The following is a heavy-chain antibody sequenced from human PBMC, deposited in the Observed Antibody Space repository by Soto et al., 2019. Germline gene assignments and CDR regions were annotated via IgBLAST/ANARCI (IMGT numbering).Heavy chain of an antibody. D-gene: IGHD4-17*01. CDR3: AREPYGGNPLGP. Sequence: GGSLRLSCPASGFTFSTYEMNWVRQAPGKGLEWVSYISSRHDTIYYADSVKGRFTISRDNAKDSLYPQMNSLRVEDTAVYYCAREPYGGNPLGPWGQGTLVTVSS. CDR1: GFTFSTYE. V-gene: IGHV3-48*03. CDR2: ISSRHDTI. J-gene: IGHJ5*02.